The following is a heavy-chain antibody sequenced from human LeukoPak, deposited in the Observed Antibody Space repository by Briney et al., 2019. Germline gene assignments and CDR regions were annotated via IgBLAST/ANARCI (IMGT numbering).Heavy chain of an antibody. CDR3: ARVPLAAAGGFDY. CDR2: INHSGST. CDR1: GGSFSGYY. V-gene: IGHV4-34*01. Sequence: PSETLSLTCAVYGGSFSGYYWSWIRQPPGKGLEWIGEINHSGSTNYNPSLKSRVTISVDTSKNQFSLKLSSVTAADTAMYYCARVPLAAAGGFDYWGQGTLVTVSA. J-gene: IGHJ4*02. D-gene: IGHD6-13*01.